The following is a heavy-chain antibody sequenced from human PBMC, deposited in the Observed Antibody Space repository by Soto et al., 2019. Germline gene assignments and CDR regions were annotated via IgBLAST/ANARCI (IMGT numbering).Heavy chain of an antibody. CDR3: ARDGGGFNTLYYFDS. Sequence: SVKVSCKASGGTFSRYAISWVRQAPGQGLEWMGGIIPIFGTANYAQKFQGRVTITADESTSTAYMELSSLRFEDTAVYYCARDGGGFNTLYYFDSWGQGTLVTVS. D-gene: IGHD3-10*01. CDR2: IIPIFGTA. J-gene: IGHJ4*02. CDR1: GGTFSRYA. V-gene: IGHV1-69*13.